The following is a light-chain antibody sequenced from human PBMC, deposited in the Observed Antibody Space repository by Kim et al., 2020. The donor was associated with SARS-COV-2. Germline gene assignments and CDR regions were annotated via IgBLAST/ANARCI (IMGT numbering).Light chain of an antibody. Sequence: STRSASGGDRVTITCRASQTISSWLAWYQQRPGKAPKLLIYKASSLESGVPSRFSGSGSGTEFTLTINSLQPDDSATYYCQHAGTFGQGTKVDIK. J-gene: IGKJ1*01. CDR2: KAS. CDR1: QTISSW. V-gene: IGKV1-5*03. CDR3: QHAGT.